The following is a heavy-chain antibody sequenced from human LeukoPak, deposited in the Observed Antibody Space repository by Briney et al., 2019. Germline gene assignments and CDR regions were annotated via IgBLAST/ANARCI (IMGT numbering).Heavy chain of an antibody. D-gene: IGHD2-8*02. V-gene: IGHV1-3*01. CDR1: GDTFTSYA. CDR2: ISAGNVNT. J-gene: IGHJ4*02. Sequence: ASVKVSCKASGDTFTSYAIHWVRQAPGQRLEWMGWISAGNVNTKYSHNFQGRLTFLSNKSAPTAFMEPSSLRTEDAAVHYCARDTGSGNNDYWGQGTLVTVSS. CDR3: ARDTGSGNNDY.